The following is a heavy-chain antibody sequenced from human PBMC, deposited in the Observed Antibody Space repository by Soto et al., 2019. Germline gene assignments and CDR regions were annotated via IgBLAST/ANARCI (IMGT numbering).Heavy chain of an antibody. V-gene: IGHV3-30*04. CDR2: ISSDGSNK. J-gene: IGHJ4*02. CDR1: GFTFSSYA. CDR3: ARDTDGLHY. Sequence: GGSLRLSCAASGFTFSSYAMHWVRQAPGKGLEWVAGISSDGSNKYYADSVKGRFTVSRDNAKNTLYLQMNSLRAEDTALYYCARDTDGLHYWGQGTMVTVSS.